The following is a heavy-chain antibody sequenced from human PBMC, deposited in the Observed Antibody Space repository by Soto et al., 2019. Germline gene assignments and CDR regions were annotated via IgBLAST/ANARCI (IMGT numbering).Heavy chain of an antibody. CDR3: ARSIIRHCSSTSYYVSYGGQAGPFDY. CDR1: GGSISSSNW. V-gene: IGHV4-4*02. CDR2: IYHSGST. D-gene: IGHD2-2*01. J-gene: IGHJ4*02. Sequence: SETLSLTCAVSGGSISSSNWWSWVRQPPGKGLEWIGEIYHSGSTNYSPSLKSRVTISVDKSKNQFSLKLSSVTAADTAVYYCARSIIRHCSSTSYYVSYGGQAGPFDYWGQGTLVTVSS.